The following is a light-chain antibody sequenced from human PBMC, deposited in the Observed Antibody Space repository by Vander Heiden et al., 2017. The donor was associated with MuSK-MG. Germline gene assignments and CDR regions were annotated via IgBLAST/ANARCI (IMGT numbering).Light chain of an antibody. Sequence: DIQMTQSPSSLSASVGDRVTITCRASQSISSSLNWYQYRVGKAPKLLISAASSLQSGVPSRFSGSGAGTDFTLTISSLQPEDFATYYCQQSHRVGYTFGQGTKVEIK. CDR3: QQSHRVGYT. CDR1: QSISSS. J-gene: IGKJ2*01. V-gene: IGKV1-39*01. CDR2: AAS.